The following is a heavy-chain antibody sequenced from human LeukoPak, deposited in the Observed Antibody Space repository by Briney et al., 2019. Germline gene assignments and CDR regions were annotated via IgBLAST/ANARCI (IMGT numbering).Heavy chain of an antibody. Sequence: GASVKVSCKASGYTFTSYDINWVRQATGQGLEWMGWMNPNSGNTGYAQKFQGRVTMTRNTSISTAYMELSSLRSEDTAVYYCAKDIVVVLNYYFDYWGQGTLVTVSS. D-gene: IGHD2-2*01. J-gene: IGHJ4*02. CDR2: MNPNSGNT. CDR1: GYTFTSYD. CDR3: AKDIVVVLNYYFDY. V-gene: IGHV1-8*01.